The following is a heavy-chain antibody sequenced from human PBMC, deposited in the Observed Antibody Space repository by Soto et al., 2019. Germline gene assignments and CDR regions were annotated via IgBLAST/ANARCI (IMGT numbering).Heavy chain of an antibody. CDR1: GGSISSGGYY. CDR2: IYYSGST. CDR3: ARGDRTMTTGAFDI. V-gene: IGHV4-31*03. J-gene: IGHJ3*02. Sequence: QVQLQESGPGLVKPSQTLSLTCTVSGGSISSGGYYWSWIRQHPGKGLEWIGYIYYSGSTYYNPSLKRRVTISVDTSKNQFSLKLSSVTAADTAVYYCARGDRTMTTGAFDIWGQGTMVTVSS.